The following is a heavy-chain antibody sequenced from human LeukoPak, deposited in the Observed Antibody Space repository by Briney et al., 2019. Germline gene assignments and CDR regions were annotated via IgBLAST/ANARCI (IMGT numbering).Heavy chain of an antibody. J-gene: IGHJ5*02. CDR2: INPNSGGT. CDR3: AREPAVAGIAFDP. Sequence: GASVKVSCKASGYTFTGYYMHWVRQAPGQGLEWMGWINPNSGGTNYAQKFQGRVTMTRDTSISTAYMELSRLRSDDTAEYYCAREPAVAGIAFDPWGQGTLVTVSS. D-gene: IGHD6-19*01. V-gene: IGHV1-2*02. CDR1: GYTFTGYY.